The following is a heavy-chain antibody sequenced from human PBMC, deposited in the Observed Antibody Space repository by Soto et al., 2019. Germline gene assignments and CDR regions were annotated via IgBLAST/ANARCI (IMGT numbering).Heavy chain of an antibody. J-gene: IGHJ4*02. CDR2: INYVGRT. Sequence: SETRARSCTVSGDSMSCFYWSWIRQPPGKGLEWIGYINYVGRTSYYSPSLQSRVTISLDSSKNQFSLTLSSVTAADTAVYFCARFRRNYFDHWGQGTLVTVSS. CDR1: GDSMSCFY. V-gene: IGHV4-59*01. D-gene: IGHD3-10*01. CDR3: ARFRRNYFDH.